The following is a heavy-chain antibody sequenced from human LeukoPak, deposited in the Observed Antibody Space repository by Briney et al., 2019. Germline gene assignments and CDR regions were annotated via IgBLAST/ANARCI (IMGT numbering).Heavy chain of an antibody. D-gene: IGHD3-22*01. J-gene: IGHJ4*02. CDR1: GFTVSSNY. Sequence: GGSLRLSCAASGFTVSSNYMSWVRQAPGKGLEWVSVIYSGGSTYYADSVKGRFTISRDNSKNTLYLQMNSLRAEDTAVYYCARPLNYYDSSGYYHPLDYWGQGTLVTVSS. CDR3: ARPLNYYDSSGYYHPLDY. CDR2: IYSGGST. V-gene: IGHV3-53*05.